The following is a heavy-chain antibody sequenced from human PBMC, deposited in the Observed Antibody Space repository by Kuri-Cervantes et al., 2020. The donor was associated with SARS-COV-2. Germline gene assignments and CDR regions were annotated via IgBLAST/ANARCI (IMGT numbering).Heavy chain of an antibody. CDR1: GFTFDDYA. V-gene: IGHV3-9*01. CDR2: ISWNSGSI. J-gene: IGHJ6*02. D-gene: IGHD3-22*01. Sequence: GGSLRLSCAASGFTFDDYAMHWVRQAPGKGLEWVSGISWNSGSIGYADSVKGRFTISRDNSKNKMYLQMNSLRAEDAAVYYCARDPYDYDSRDKEYFYYGMDVWGQGTTVTVSS. CDR3: ARDPYDYDSRDKEYFYYGMDV.